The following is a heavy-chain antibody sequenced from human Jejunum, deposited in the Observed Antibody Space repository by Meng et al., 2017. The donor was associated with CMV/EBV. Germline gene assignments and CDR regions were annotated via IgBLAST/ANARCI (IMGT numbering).Heavy chain of an antibody. Sequence: VQRMESGGGLVQPEGSLRLSCAASGFTFSSQTMSWVRQAPGKGLEWVSNIADSGGSTYYADSVKGRFTISRDNSKNTLYLQMNSLRAEDMAVYYCVNRAWLESWGQGTLVTVSS. CDR2: IADSGGST. V-gene: IGHV3-23*01. CDR1: GFTFSSQT. J-gene: IGHJ5*01. CDR3: VNRAWLES.